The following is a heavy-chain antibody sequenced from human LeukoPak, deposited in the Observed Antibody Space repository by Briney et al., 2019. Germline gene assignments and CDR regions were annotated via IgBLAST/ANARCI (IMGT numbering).Heavy chain of an antibody. V-gene: IGHV4-34*01. CDR3: ARGVHYCSSTSCYRYNWFDP. D-gene: IGHD2-2*02. J-gene: IGHJ5*02. Sequence: PSETLSLTCAVYGGSFSGYYWSWIRQPPGKGLEWIGEINHSGSTNYNPSLKSRVTISVDTSKSQFSLKLSSVTAADTAVYYCARGVHYCSSTSCYRYNWFDPWGQGTLVTVSS. CDR1: GGSFSGYY. CDR2: INHSGST.